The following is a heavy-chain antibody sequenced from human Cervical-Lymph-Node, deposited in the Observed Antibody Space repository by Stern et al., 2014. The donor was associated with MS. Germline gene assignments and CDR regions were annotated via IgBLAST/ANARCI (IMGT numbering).Heavy chain of an antibody. CDR3: ARERGSYSDY. J-gene: IGHJ4*02. Sequence: VQLVESGAEVERPGASVKVSCKASGYTFTAYFLHWVRQAPGQGLEWMGWISPKTGSATYAQKFQDRVTMTRDTSINTGYMEVSSLRSDDTAVYYCARERGSYSDYWGQGTLVAVSS. D-gene: IGHD1-26*01. CDR1: GYTFTAYF. CDR2: ISPKTGSA. V-gene: IGHV1-2*02.